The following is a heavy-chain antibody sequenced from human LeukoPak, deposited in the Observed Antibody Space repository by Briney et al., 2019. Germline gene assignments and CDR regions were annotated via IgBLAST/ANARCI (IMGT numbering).Heavy chain of an antibody. CDR2: IKQDGSEK. D-gene: IGHD2-15*01. J-gene: IGHJ6*03. CDR1: GFTFSNYW. V-gene: IGHV3-7*01. Sequence: RSGGSLRLSCATSGFTFSNYWMSWVRQAPGKGLEWVANIKQDGSEKNYVDSVKGRFTISRDNAENSLYLQMNSLRAEDTAVYYCAKGGGRYSYYYMDVWGKGTTVTISS. CDR3: AKGGGRYSYYYMDV.